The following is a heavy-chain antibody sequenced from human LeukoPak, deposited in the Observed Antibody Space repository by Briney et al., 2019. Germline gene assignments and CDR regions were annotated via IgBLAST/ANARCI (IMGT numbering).Heavy chain of an antibody. CDR1: GGTFSSYA. CDR3: ARGYIVGVPWGDNWFDP. Sequence: ASVKVPCKASGGTFSSYAISWVRQAPGQGLEWMGGIIPIFGTANYAQKFQGRVTITADESTSTAYMELSSLRSEDTAVYYCARGYIVGVPWGDNWFDPWGQGTLVTVSS. V-gene: IGHV1-69*13. D-gene: IGHD1-26*01. CDR2: IIPIFGTA. J-gene: IGHJ5*02.